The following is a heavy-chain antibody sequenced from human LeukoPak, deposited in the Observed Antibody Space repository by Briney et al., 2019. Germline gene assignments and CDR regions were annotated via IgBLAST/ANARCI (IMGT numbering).Heavy chain of an antibody. V-gene: IGHV4-30-2*01. Sequence: SETLSLTCTVSGGSISSNNYYWSWIRQPPGKGLEWIGYIYHSGSTYYNPSLKSRVTISVDRSKNQFSLKLSSVTAADTAVYYCARGLDFWSGFDYWGQGTLVTVSS. J-gene: IGHJ4*02. D-gene: IGHD3-3*01. CDR3: ARGLDFWSGFDY. CDR2: IYHSGST. CDR1: GGSISSNNYY.